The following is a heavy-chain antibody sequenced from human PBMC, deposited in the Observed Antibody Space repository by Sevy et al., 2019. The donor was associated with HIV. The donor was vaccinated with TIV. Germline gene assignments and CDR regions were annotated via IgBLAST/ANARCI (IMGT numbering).Heavy chain of an antibody. D-gene: IGHD3-16*01. CDR3: EKDRRDYVHRSGYQITDAFDV. J-gene: IGHJ3*01. CDR1: GFSFDDYV. Sequence: GGSLRLSCAASGFSFDDYVMNWVRQVPGMGLEWVSGLNWNGEDTGYAVSVKDRFTISRNNVKKSMDLQMNSLIVEDTGLYYWEKDRRDYVHRSGYQITDAFDVWGRGTMVTVSS. V-gene: IGHV3-20*04. CDR2: LNWNGEDT.